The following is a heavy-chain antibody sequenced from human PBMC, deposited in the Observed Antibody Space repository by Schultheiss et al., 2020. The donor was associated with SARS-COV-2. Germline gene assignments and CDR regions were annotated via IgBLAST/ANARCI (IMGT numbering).Heavy chain of an antibody. V-gene: IGHV4-39*01. Sequence: SETLSLTCTVSGGSISSSSYYWGWIRQPPGKGLEWIGYIYYSGSTYYNPSLKSRVTISVDTSKNQFSLKLSSVTAADTAVYYCARHTYYYDSSGPYWYFDLWGRGTLVTVSS. CDR1: GGSISSSSYY. CDR3: ARHTYYYDSSGPYWYFDL. J-gene: IGHJ2*01. CDR2: IYYSGST. D-gene: IGHD3-22*01.